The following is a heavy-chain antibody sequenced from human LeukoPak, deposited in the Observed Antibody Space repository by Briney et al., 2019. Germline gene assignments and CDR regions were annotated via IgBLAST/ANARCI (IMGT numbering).Heavy chain of an antibody. CDR2: IKQDGSEK. Sequence: GGSLRLSCVASGFTFSSYSMSWVRQAPGKGLEWVANIKQDGSEKYYVDSVKGRFTISRDNAKNSLYLQMNSLRAEDTAVYYCARRDSSSWYNYYYYYYMDVWGKGTTVTVSS. CDR3: ARRDSSSWYNYYYYYYMDV. V-gene: IGHV3-7*01. CDR1: GFTFSSYS. D-gene: IGHD6-13*01. J-gene: IGHJ6*03.